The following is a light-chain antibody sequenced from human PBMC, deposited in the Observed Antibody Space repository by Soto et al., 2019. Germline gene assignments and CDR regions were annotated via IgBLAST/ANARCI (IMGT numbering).Light chain of an antibody. V-gene: IGKV1-5*01. CDR1: ERMSNW. J-gene: IGKJ2*03. CDR2: DAS. CDR3: QQYKSYLYS. Sequence: DLQMTQSPSTLSASVGDRVTITCRASERMSNWLAWYQQKPGKAPKLLIYDASSLESGVPSRFSGSGSGTEFTLTISSLQPDDFATYYCQQYKSYLYSFGQGTKLEIK.